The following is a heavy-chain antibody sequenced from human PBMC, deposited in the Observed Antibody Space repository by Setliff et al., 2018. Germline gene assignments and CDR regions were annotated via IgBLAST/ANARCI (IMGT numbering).Heavy chain of an antibody. D-gene: IGHD2-8*01. J-gene: IGHJ5*01. CDR2: IRAYSGNT. CDR3: ATLVRFCTRTACQKLAGDES. V-gene: IGHV1-18*01. CDR1: GYTVINYG. Sequence: ASVNVSYKASGYTVINYGISWVRQAPGQGLEWMGWIRAYSGNTKYALTLQGRVTLPTDTSTTTAYLELRTLRLDDTAVYYCATLVRFCTRTACQKLAGDESWGQGTLVTVSS.